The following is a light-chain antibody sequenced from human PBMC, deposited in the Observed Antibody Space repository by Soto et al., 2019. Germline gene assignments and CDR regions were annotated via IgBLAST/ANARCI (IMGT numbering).Light chain of an antibody. CDR3: QESESTPPT. Sequence: DKKMRQAPSSLSASVGDIVAITYRASQSISSYLNWYQQKPGKAPKLLIYAASSLQSGVPPRFSGSGSVRNFTLTICRPQPADFPTYYCQESESTPPTFCGGTKVDIK. CDR2: AAS. CDR1: QSISSY. V-gene: IGKV1-39*01. J-gene: IGKJ4*01.